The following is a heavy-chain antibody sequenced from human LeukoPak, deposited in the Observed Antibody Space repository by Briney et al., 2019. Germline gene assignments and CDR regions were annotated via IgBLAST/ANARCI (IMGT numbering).Heavy chain of an antibody. CDR1: GFTFSSYE. CDR2: ISGSGGST. Sequence: GGSLRLSCAASGFTFSSYEMSWVRQAPGKGLEWVSAISGSGGSTYYADSVKGRFTISRDNSKNTLYLQMNSLRAEDTAVYYCAKVRGGDGYYYYMDVWGKGTTVTVSS. D-gene: IGHD2-21*01. V-gene: IGHV3-23*01. CDR3: AKVRGGDGYYYYMDV. J-gene: IGHJ6*03.